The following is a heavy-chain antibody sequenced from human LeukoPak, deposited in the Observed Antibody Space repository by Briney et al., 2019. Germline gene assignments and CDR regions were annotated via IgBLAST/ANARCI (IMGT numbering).Heavy chain of an antibody. J-gene: IGHJ6*03. CDR3: ARVGTAGYYYDYYYMDV. CDR1: GGSIRSYY. CDR2: IYTSGST. Sequence: SETLSFTCTVSGGSIRSYYWSWIRQPAGKGLEWIGRIYTSGSTNYNPSLKSRVTMSVDTSKNQFSLKLSSVTAADTAVYYCARVGTAGYYYDYYYMDVWGKGTTVTISS. V-gene: IGHV4-4*07.